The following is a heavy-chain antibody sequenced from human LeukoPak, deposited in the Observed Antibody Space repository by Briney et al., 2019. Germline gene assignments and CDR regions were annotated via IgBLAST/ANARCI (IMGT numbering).Heavy chain of an antibody. J-gene: IGHJ6*04. Sequence: GASVKVSCKASGYTLTNYGITWVRQAPGQGLEWMGWISAYNANTNYAQKFQGRVTMTIDTSTSTVYMELRSLRSDDTAIYYCARTDFDILTGARMDVWGKGTTVTVSS. V-gene: IGHV1-18*04. CDR2: ISAYNANT. CDR1: GYTLTNYG. D-gene: IGHD3-9*01. CDR3: ARTDFDILTGARMDV.